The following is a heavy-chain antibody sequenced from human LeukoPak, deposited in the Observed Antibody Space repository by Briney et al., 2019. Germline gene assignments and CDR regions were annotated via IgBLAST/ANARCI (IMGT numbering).Heavy chain of an antibody. Sequence: GRSLRLSCEASGFTFSDYGMHWVRQAPGKGLEWVALMSNDGFNKYYADSVKGRLTVSRDNAKSSLYLQLNSLRAEDTAVYYCATRSCSISACRASSYHCMDFWGKGTTVTVSS. CDR1: GFTFSDYG. J-gene: IGHJ6*03. D-gene: IGHD2-2*01. CDR2: MSNDGFNK. CDR3: ATRSCSISACRASSYHCMDF. V-gene: IGHV3-30*03.